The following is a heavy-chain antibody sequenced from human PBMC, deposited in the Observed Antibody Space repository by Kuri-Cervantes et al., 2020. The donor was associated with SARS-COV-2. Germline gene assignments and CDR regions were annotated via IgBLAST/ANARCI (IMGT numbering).Heavy chain of an antibody. CDR1: GGSISSSSYY. Sequence: SETLSLTCTVSGGSISSSSYYWGWIRQPPGKGLEWIGSIYYSGSTYYNPSLKSRVTISVDTSKNQFSLKLSSVTAADTAVYYCARENYGSGSNFDYWGQGTLVTVSS. CDR2: IYYSGST. CDR3: ARENYGSGSNFDY. D-gene: IGHD3-10*01. J-gene: IGHJ4*02. V-gene: IGHV4-39*02.